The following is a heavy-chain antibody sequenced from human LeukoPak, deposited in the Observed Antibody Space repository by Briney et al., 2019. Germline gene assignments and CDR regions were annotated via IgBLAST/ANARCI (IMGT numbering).Heavy chain of an antibody. CDR2: INHSGST. D-gene: IGHD3-10*01. CDR3: ARQVRRGMVRGFFDY. V-gene: IGHV4-38-2*02. J-gene: IGHJ4*02. CDR1: GSSISSGYY. Sequence: PSETLSLTCTVSGSSISSGYYWGWIRQPPGKGLEWIGEINHSGSTNYNPSLKSRVTISVDTSKNQFSLKLSSVTAADTAVYYCARQVRRGMVRGFFDYWGQGTLVTVSS.